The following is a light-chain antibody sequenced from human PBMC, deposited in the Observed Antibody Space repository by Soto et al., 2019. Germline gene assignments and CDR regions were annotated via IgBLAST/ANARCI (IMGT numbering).Light chain of an antibody. CDR1: QSINTN. CDR3: HQYDGSPIT. J-gene: IGKJ5*01. Sequence: ETGRTQSPATLSLSPVEIAPLSCRASQSINTNLAWVQLKPGQAPRLLIYGASIRAAGIPARFSGSGSGTEFTLTISRLEPEDFALYICHQYDGSPITFGQGTRLEI. CDR2: GAS. V-gene: IGKV3-15*01.